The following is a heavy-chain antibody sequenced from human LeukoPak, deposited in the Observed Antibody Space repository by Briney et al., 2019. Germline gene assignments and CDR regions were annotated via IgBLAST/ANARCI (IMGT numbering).Heavy chain of an antibody. CDR2: ISISGGSS. J-gene: IGHJ5*02. D-gene: IGHD3-10*01. V-gene: IGHV3-23*01. Sequence: PGGSLRLSCAASGFTFSTYAMSWVRQAPGKGLEWVSGISISGGSSYYADSVKGRFTISRDNSKNTLYLQMNRLRAEDTAVYCCAKDRDLLFAHCWFDLWGQGTLVTVSS. CDR3: AKDRDLLFAHCWFDL. CDR1: GFTFSTYA.